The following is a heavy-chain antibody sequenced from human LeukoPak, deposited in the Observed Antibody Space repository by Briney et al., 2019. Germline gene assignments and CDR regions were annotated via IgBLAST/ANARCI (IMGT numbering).Heavy chain of an antibody. CDR1: GYTFTSYD. J-gene: IGHJ5*02. CDR3: ARVRTILRASDP. D-gene: IGHD3-3*01. V-gene: IGHV1-8*03. Sequence: ASVKVSCKASGYTFTSYDSNWVRQATGQGLEWMGWRNPNSGNTGYAQKRQGGVTTTRNPSISTAYMELSSLRSEDTAVYYCARVRTILRASDPWGQGTLVTVSS. CDR2: RNPNSGNT.